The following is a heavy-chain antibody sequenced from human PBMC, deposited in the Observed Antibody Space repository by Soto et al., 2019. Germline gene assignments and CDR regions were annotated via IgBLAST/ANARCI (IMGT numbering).Heavy chain of an antibody. J-gene: IGHJ4*02. Sequence: SETLSLTCTFSGGSISSGGYYWSWIRQHPGKGLEWIGYIYYSGSTYYHPSLKSRVTISVDTSKNQFSLKLSSLTAPATAVYNCAGGTPPPGFLNSWGKGPLV. CDR1: GGSISSGGYY. V-gene: IGHV4-31*03. CDR2: IYYSGST. CDR3: AGGTPPPGFLNS.